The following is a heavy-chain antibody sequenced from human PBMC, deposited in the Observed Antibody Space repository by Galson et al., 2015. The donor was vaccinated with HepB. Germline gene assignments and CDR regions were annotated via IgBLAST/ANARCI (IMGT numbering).Heavy chain of an antibody. D-gene: IGHD1-1*01. CDR2: ISSSSSYI. CDR3: ARDRYLGIEDYYYYYMDV. CDR1: GFTFSSYS. Sequence: SLRLSCAASGFTFSSYSMNWVRQAPGKGLEWVSSISSSSSYIYYADSVKGRFTISRDNAKNSLYLQMNSLRAEDTAVYYCARDRYLGIEDYYYYYMDVWGKGTTVTVSS. V-gene: IGHV3-21*01. J-gene: IGHJ6*03.